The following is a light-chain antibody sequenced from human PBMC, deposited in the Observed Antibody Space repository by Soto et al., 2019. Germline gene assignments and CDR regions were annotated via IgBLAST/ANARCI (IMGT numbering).Light chain of an antibody. CDR3: HQRGNWPRTS. J-gene: IGKJ2*01. Sequence: EIVLTQSPATLSLSPGERATISCRASQSVGDNFAWYQQKPGQAPRLLIYDASNRATGIPARFSGGGFGTEFTLTISSLEPEDFAVYFCHQRGNWPRTSFGQGTRLEI. V-gene: IGKV3-11*01. CDR1: QSVGDN. CDR2: DAS.